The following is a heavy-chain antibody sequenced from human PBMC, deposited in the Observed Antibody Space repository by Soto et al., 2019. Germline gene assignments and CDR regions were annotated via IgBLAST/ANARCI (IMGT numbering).Heavy chain of an antibody. CDR1: GGTLSSET. CDR2: ISAYKGIA. Sequence: ASVKVSCKVSGGTLSSETISWLRQAPGQGLEWMGWISAYKGIANYAQKLQGRVTMTTDTSTSTAYMELRSLRSDDTAVYYCARGQRGYSGYDPGHWGQGTLVTVSS. V-gene: IGHV1-18*01. D-gene: IGHD5-12*01. CDR3: ARGQRGYSGYDPGH. J-gene: IGHJ4*02.